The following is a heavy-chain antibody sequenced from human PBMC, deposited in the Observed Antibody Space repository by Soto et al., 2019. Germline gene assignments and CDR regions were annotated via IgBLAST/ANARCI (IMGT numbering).Heavy chain of an antibody. CDR2: LAGAGGST. CDR3: AKDEEGQQLAPGGGGDFDS. J-gene: IGHJ4*02. CDR1: PFTLSNFA. V-gene: IGHV3-23*01. D-gene: IGHD6-13*01. Sequence: GGSRRLPCAPAPFTLSNFAMSWVRQPTGKGLEWVSALAGAGGSTYYADSVKGRFSISRDNSTNTLYLQMNSLTAEDTAIYFCAKDEEGQQLAPGGGGDFDSWGEGTLVT.